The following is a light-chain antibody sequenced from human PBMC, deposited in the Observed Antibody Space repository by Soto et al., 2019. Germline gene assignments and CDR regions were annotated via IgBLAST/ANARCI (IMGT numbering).Light chain of an antibody. CDR2: GTF. V-gene: IGKV3-20*01. CDR1: QSLSTTD. CDR3: QQYGSSPYT. Sequence: EIVLTQSPGTLSLSPGKRATLSCRASQSLSTTDLVWYQQKSGQPLRLVIHGTFSTATGIPARFSGSWSGSHFTLTISSLEPEDSAVYYCQQYGSSPYTFGRWTRLEIQ. J-gene: IGKJ5*01.